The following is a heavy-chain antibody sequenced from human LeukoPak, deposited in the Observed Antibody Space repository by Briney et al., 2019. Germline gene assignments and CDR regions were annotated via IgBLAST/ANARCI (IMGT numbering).Heavy chain of an antibody. D-gene: IGHD1-26*01. CDR3: ARDGIVGATYY. CDR2: INPSGGGT. V-gene: IGHV1-46*01. CDR1: GYTFTSYN. J-gene: IGHJ4*02. Sequence: ASVKVSCKASGYTFTSYNMHWVRQAPGQGLEWMGIINPSGGGTSYAQKFQGRVTMTRDTSTSTDYMELSSLRSEDTAVYYCARDGIVGATYYWGQGTLVTVSS.